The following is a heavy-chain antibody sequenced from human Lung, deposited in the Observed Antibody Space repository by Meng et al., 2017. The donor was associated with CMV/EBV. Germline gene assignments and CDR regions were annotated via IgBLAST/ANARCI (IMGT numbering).Heavy chain of an antibody. Sequence: GGSXRLXXAASGFTFSSYAMSWVRQAPGKGLEWVSFIYSGDSSTYYADSVKGRFTISRDNSKNTLYLQMNSLRAEDTAVYYCAKGRSGWYYDYWGQGTLVTVSS. J-gene: IGHJ4*02. V-gene: IGHV3-23*03. CDR3: AKGRSGWYYDY. CDR2: IYSGDSST. CDR1: GFTFSSYA. D-gene: IGHD6-19*01.